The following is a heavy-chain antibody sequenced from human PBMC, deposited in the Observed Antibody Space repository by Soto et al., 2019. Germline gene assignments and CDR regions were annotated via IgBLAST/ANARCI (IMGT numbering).Heavy chain of an antibody. V-gene: IGHV3-23*01. CDR3: ANGTNPQAWVIVDGMDV. CDR2: ISGSGGST. J-gene: IGHJ6*02. D-gene: IGHD3-22*01. Sequence: EVQLLESGGGLVQPGGSLRLSCAASGFTFSSYAMSWVRQAPGKGLEWVSAISGSGGSTYYADSVKGRFTISRDNSKNTRYLQMNSLRAEDTAVYYCANGTNPQAWVIVDGMDVWCQGTTVTVSS. CDR1: GFTFSSYA.